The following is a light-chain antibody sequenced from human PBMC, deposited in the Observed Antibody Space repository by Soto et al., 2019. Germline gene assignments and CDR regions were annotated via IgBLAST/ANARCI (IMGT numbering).Light chain of an antibody. J-gene: IGKJ1*01. CDR2: GAS. Sequence: DIFITLSPSTLSVYPGQRASLSCRASQSVSTTVAWYHQKPGQAPRLLVYGASTRATGIPARFSGSGAGTDFTLTITSLQSEDFGVYFCQQYKDWPTTFGQGTKVDIK. CDR3: QQYKDWPTT. V-gene: IGKV3-15*01. CDR1: QSVSTT.